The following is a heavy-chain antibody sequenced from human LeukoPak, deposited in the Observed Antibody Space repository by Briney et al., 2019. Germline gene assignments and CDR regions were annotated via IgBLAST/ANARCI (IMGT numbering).Heavy chain of an antibody. D-gene: IGHD6-6*01. CDR2: INQDGSVK. CDR3: ARIGYSSSSLDF. V-gene: IGHV3-7*03. Sequence: GGSLRLSCAASGFTFSSYPMHWVRQAPGKGLEWVANINQDGSVKYFVDSVKGRFTISRDNAKSLVYLQMNSLRAEDTAVYNCARIGYSSSSLDFWGRGTLVTVSS. J-gene: IGHJ4*02. CDR1: GFTFSSYP.